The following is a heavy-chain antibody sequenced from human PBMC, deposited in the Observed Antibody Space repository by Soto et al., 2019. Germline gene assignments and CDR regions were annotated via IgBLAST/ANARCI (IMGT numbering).Heavy chain of an antibody. Sequence: PSETLSLTCTVSGDSITSNSYFWAWIRQPPGKGLEWIGSIYYSGTTYYNPSLKSRVTIFVDRSKNQFSLKLSSVTAADTAVYYCARRISSFDYGHFDYWGQGTLVTVSS. D-gene: IGHD3-10*01. CDR1: GDSITSNSYF. J-gene: IGHJ4*02. CDR2: IYYSGTT. CDR3: ARRISSFDYGHFDY. V-gene: IGHV4-39*01.